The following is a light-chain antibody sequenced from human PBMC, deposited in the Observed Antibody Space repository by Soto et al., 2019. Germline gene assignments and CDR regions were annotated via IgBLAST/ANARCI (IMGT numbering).Light chain of an antibody. CDR3: SSYAGFSTVI. CDR1: STDVGSYNL. V-gene: IGLV2-23*02. CDR2: AVT. J-gene: IGLJ2*01. Sequence: QLVLTQPASVSGSPGQSITISCTGTSTDVGSYNLVSWYQQHPGKAPKLIIYAVTKRPAGVSSRFSGSKSGNTASLTISGLQAEDEADYYCSSYAGFSTVIFGGGTKLTVL.